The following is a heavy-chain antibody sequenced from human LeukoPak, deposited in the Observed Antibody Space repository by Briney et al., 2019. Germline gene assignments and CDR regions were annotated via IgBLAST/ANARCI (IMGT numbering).Heavy chain of an antibody. J-gene: IGHJ5*02. CDR3: ARDRVPSYCSGGSCLFWFDP. D-gene: IGHD2-15*01. V-gene: IGHV1-2*02. CDR1: GYTFTAYY. CDR2: INPNSGGT. Sequence: ASVKVSCKASGYTFTAYYMHWVRQAPGQGLEWMGWINPNSGGTNHAQKFQDRVTMTRDTSISTAYMELSGLRSDDAAVYYCARDRVPSYCSGGSCLFWFDPWGQGTLVTVSS.